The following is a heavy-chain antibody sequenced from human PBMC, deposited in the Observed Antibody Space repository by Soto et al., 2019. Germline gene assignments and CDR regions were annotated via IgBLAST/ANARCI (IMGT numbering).Heavy chain of an antibody. CDR3: TSDIGTLGPRANDAFDL. CDR1: GYNVTTQT. D-gene: IGHD3-16*01. V-gene: IGHV1-3*01. J-gene: IGHJ3*01. Sequence: QVQLVQSGAEVKKPGASVKLSCRAVGYNVTTQTMNWVRQAPGQSLEWMGWIRAGDDKTKYSQKFQGRVTINSDTSASTVYIEMTSLTSEEKAEYYCTSDIGTLGPRANDAFDLWGQGTLVTLAS. CDR2: IRAGDDKT.